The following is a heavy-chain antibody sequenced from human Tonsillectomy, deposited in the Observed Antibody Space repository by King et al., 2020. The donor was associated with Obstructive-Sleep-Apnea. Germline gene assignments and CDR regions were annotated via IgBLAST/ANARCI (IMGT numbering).Heavy chain of an antibody. CDR3: ARSLAAAGVFDY. CDR2: IYYTGFT. CDR1: GGSFSGYF. D-gene: IGHD6-13*01. Sequence: QLQESGPGLVEPSETLSLTCNVSGGSFSGYFWSWIRQPPGKGLEWIGHIYYTGFTNYNPSLESRVSLPIEVSNNQFSQFSLRLSSVTVADTAVYYCARSLAAAGVFDYWGQGTLVTVPS. V-gene: IGHV4-59*08. J-gene: IGHJ4*02.